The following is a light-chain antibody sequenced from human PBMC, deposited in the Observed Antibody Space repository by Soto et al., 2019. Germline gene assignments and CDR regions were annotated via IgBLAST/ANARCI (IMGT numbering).Light chain of an antibody. J-gene: IGLJ2*01. CDR3: AAWDDSLNSVV. CDR2: SNK. CDR1: RFNIGRTT. V-gene: IGLV1-44*01. Sequence: QSVLTQPPSASGTPGQRVTISCSGSRFNIGRTTVNWYQQLPGSAPKLLIYSNKQRPSVVPDRFSGSRSGTSASLAISGLQSEDEADYYCAAWDDSLNSVVFGGGTQLTVL.